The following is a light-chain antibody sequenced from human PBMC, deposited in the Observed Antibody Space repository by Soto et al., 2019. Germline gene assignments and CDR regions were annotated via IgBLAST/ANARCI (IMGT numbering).Light chain of an antibody. CDR3: QQYNSYPWT. CDR2: DAS. CDR1: QSISSW. Sequence: DIPITPSTSTPSAPVGDRVTITCPASQSISSWLAWYQQKPGKAPKLLIYDASSLESGVPSRFSGSGSGTEFTLTISSLQPDDFATYYCQQYNSYPWTFGQGTKVDIK. V-gene: IGKV1-5*01. J-gene: IGKJ1*01.